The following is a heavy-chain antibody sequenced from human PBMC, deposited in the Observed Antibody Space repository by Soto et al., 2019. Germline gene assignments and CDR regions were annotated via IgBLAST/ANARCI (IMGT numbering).Heavy chain of an antibody. D-gene: IGHD5-18*01. CDR2: IYYSGST. J-gene: IGHJ6*02. Sequence: PSETLSLTCTVSGGSVSSGSYYWSWIRQPPGKGLEWIGYIYYSGSTNYNPSLKSRVTISVDTSKNQFSLKLSSVTVADTAVYYCARPLYSYGPMDVWGQGTTVTSP. CDR3: ARPLYSYGPMDV. CDR1: GGSVSSGSYY. V-gene: IGHV4-61*01.